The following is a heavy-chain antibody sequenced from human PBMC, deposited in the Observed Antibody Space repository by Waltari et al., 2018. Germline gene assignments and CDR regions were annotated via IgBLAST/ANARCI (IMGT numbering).Heavy chain of an antibody. CDR2: LYYSGSP. Sequence: QVQLQESGPGLVKPSETLSLTCTVSGGSISSYYWSWIRQPPGKGLEWIGYLYYSGSPNDNPSLKGRVTISVDTSKNQFSLKLSSVTAADTAVYYCAREGDNWNYDWAFDIWGQGTMVTVSS. J-gene: IGHJ3*02. V-gene: IGHV4-59*01. CDR3: AREGDNWNYDWAFDI. CDR1: GGSISSYY. D-gene: IGHD1-7*01.